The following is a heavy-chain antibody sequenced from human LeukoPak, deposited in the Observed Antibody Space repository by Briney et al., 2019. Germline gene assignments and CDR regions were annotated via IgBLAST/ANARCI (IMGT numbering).Heavy chain of an antibody. Sequence: GGSLRLSCAAPGFTFSSYSMNWVRQAPGKGLEWVSSISSSSSYIYYADSVKGRFTISRDNAKNSLYLQMNSLRAEDTAVYYCARECSSTSCYNWGQGTLVTVSS. D-gene: IGHD2-2*01. J-gene: IGHJ4*02. V-gene: IGHV3-21*01. CDR3: ARECSSTSCYN. CDR1: GFTFSSYS. CDR2: ISSSSSYI.